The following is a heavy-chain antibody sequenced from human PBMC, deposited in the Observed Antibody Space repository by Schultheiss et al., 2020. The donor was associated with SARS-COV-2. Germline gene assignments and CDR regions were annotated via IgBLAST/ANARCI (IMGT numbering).Heavy chain of an antibody. CDR2: IGSNGGST. V-gene: IGHV3-23*01. Sequence: LSLTCAASGFTFYSYAMSWVRQAPGKGLEYVSGIGSNGGSTYYADSVKGRFTISRDNSKNTLYLQMNSLRAEDTAVYYCAKVRGATTVSEYFQHWGQGTLVTV. J-gene: IGHJ1*01. CDR1: GFTFYSYA. D-gene: IGHD1-26*01. CDR3: AKVRGATTVSEYFQH.